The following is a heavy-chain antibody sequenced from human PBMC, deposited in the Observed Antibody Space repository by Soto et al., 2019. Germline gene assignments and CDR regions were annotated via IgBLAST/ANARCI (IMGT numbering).Heavy chain of an antibody. J-gene: IGHJ5*02. CDR3: ARDRHPKIRITIPGGRNWFDP. V-gene: IGHV1-69*13. D-gene: IGHD3-3*01. CDR1: GGTFSSYA. Sequence: GASVKVSCKASGGTFSSYAISWVRQAPGQGLEWMGGIIPIFGTTNYAQKFQGRVTITADESTSTAYMELRSLRSDDTAVYYCARDRHPKIRITIPGGRNWFDPWGQGTLVTVSS. CDR2: IIPIFGTT.